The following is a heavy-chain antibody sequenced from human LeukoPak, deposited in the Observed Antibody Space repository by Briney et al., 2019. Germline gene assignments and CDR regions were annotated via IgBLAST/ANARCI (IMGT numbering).Heavy chain of an antibody. J-gene: IGHJ4*02. D-gene: IGHD6-13*01. V-gene: IGHV3-48*01. CDR3: ARLYSALPGFDY. CDR2: ISSSSSST. CDR1: GFTFSSYS. Sequence: GGSLRLSCAASGFTFSSYSMHWVRQAPRKGLEWVSYISSSSSSTYYADSVKGRFTISRDNAKNSLYLQMNSLRAEDTAVYYCARLYSALPGFDYWGQGTLVTVSS.